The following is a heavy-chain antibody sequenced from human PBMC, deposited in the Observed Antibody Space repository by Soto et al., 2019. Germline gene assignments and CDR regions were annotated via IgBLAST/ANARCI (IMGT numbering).Heavy chain of an antibody. CDR3: AKYVDPGVYYVDS. D-gene: IGHD3-10*01. CDR1: GFTFSRNG. V-gene: IGHV3-33*06. J-gene: IGHJ4*02. Sequence: QVQLVESGGGGVQPGASLRLSCTASGFTFSRNGMHWVRQAPGKGLEWVAVIWHDATYKYYGDSVNGRFTISGDNTKNTRYRQMDSLRGEETAVYYCAKYVDPGVYYVDSWGQGTLVTVSS. CDR2: IWHDATYK.